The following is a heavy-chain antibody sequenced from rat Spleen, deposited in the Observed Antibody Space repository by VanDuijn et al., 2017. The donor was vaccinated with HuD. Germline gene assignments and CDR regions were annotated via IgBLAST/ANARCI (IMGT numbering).Heavy chain of an antibody. CDR2: IWGDGIT. CDR3: ARSYGGYTSNWFPY. CDR1: GLSLTSYH. D-gene: IGHD1-11*01. J-gene: IGHJ3*01. V-gene: IGHV2-32*01. Sequence: QMQLKESGPGRVQPSQTLSLTCTVSGLSLTSYHVHWVRQPPGKGLEWMGVIWGDGITAYNSALKSRLRISRDTSKSQVFLKMNSLQTDDTVIYFCARSYGGYTSNWFPYWGQGSLVTVSS.